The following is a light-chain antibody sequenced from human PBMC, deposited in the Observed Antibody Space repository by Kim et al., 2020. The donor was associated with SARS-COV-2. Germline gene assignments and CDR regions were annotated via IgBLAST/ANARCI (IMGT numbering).Light chain of an antibody. Sequence: LTQPPSVSKDLRQTATLTCTGNSNNVGDEGVAWLQQHQGHPPKLLSYRNNNRPSGISERLSASRSGNTASLTITELQPEDEADYYCSAWDSRLRVWVFGGGTKVTVL. CDR3: SAWDSRLRVWV. CDR2: RNN. J-gene: IGLJ3*02. CDR1: SNNVGDEG. V-gene: IGLV10-54*01.